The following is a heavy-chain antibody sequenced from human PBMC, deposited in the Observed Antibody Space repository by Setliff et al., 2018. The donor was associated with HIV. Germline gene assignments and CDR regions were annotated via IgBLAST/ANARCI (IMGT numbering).Heavy chain of an antibody. J-gene: IGHJ4*02. V-gene: IGHV4-38-2*02. CDR2: IYYSGST. CDR1: GDFFSSDYY. Sequence: SETLSLTCTVSGDFFSSDYYWGWIRQSPGKGLEWIGSIYYSGSTYYNPPLKSRVTISVDTSKNQFSLKLSSVTAADTAVYYCAISYYYGSGIPGYYFDYWGQGTLVTVSS. CDR3: AISYYYGSGIPGYYFDY. D-gene: IGHD3-10*01.